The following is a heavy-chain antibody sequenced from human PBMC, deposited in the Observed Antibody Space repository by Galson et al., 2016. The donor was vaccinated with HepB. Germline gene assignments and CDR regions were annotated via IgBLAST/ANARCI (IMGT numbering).Heavy chain of an antibody. CDR1: GFTFGNFG. J-gene: IGHJ4*02. D-gene: IGHD3/OR15-3a*01. V-gene: IGHV3-33*01. CDR3: AREGSAYDFLFDY. CDR2: ISYDGRKK. Sequence: LRLSCAASGFTFGNFGIYWVRQAPGKGLEWVADISYDGRKKLYTDSVKGRFTISRDNSKNTVYLQMSSLRVEDTAVYYCAREGSAYDFLFDYWGQGTLVTVSS.